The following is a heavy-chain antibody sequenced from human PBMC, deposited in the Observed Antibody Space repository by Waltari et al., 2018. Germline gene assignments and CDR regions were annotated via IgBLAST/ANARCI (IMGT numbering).Heavy chain of an antibody. Sequence: EVQLVESGGGLIQPGGSLRLSCPASGFPVSSNYMRWVRQAPGKGLEWVSVIYSGGSTYYADSVKGRFTISRDNSKNTLYLQMNSLRAEDTAVYYCARDTVEMAHYYYGMDVWGQGTTVTVSS. CDR2: IYSGGST. V-gene: IGHV3-53*01. J-gene: IGHJ6*02. D-gene: IGHD4-4*01. CDR1: GFPVSSNY. CDR3: ARDTVEMAHYYYGMDV.